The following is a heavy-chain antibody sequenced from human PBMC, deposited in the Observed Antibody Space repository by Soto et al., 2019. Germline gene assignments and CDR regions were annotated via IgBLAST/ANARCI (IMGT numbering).Heavy chain of an antibody. J-gene: IGHJ4*02. CDR3: AARHHVLRFLEPARPFDY. D-gene: IGHD3-3*01. CDR1: GGSISSSSDY. V-gene: IGHV4-39*01. CDR2: IYYSGST. Sequence: PSETLSLTCTVSGGSISSSSDYWGWIRQPPGKGLEWIGSIYYSGSTYYNPSLKSRVTISVDTSKNQFSLKLSSVTAADTAVYYCAARHHVLRFLEPARPFDYWGQGTLVTVSS.